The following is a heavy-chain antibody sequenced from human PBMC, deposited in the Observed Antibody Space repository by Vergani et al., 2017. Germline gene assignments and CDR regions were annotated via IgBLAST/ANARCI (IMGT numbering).Heavy chain of an antibody. D-gene: IGHD1-14*01. J-gene: IGHJ4*02. V-gene: IGHV4-61*02. Sequence: QVQLQESGPGLVKPSQTLSLTCTVSGGSISSGSYYWSWIRQPAGKGLEWIGRIYTSGSTNYNPSLKSRVTISADTSKNQFSLKLSSVTAADTAVYYCARSIVSRNPPDYFDNWGQGTLVTVSS. CDR3: ARSIVSRNPPDYFDN. CDR2: IYTSGST. CDR1: GGSISSGSYY.